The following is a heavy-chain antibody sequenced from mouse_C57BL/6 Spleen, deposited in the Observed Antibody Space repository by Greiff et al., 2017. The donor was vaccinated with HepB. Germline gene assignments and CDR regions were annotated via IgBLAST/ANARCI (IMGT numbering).Heavy chain of an antibody. V-gene: IGHV5-4*01. CDR1: GFTFSSYA. J-gene: IGHJ1*03. D-gene: IGHD2-1*01. CDR3: ARDRVYGNHWYFDV. CDR2: ISDGGSYT. Sequence: EVKLVESGGGLVKPGGSLKLSCAASGFTFSSYAMSWVRQTPEKRLEWVATISDGGSYTYYPDNVKGRFTISRDNAKNNLYLQMSHLKSEDTAMYYGARDRVYGNHWYFDVWGTGTTVTVSS.